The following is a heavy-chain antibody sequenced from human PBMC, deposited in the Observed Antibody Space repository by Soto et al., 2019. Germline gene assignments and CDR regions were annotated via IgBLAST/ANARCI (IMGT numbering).Heavy chain of an antibody. V-gene: IGHV3-53*01. CDR3: ATDQLSLPNYDY. CDR2: IYSGGST. J-gene: IGHJ4*02. Sequence: EVQLVESGGGLIQPGGSLRLSCAASGFTVSSNYMSWVRQAPGKGLEWVSVIYSGGSTYYADSVKGRFTISRDNSKNSLYLQMNSLRAEDTAVYYCATDQLSLPNYDYWGQGTLVTVSS. D-gene: IGHD1-1*01. CDR1: GFTVSSNY.